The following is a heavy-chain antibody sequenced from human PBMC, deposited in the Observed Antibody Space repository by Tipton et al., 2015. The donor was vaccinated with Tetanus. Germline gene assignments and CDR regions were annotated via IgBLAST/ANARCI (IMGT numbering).Heavy chain of an antibody. J-gene: IGHJ6*02. CDR3: ARGDYYGSGTYDV. D-gene: IGHD3-10*01. CDR2: ISNGNP. V-gene: IGHV4-4*07. CDR1: RGPIRSYY. Sequence: TLSLTCSVSRGPIRSYYWSWIRQPAGKGLEWIGHISNGNPDYAPSLKSRVTLSVDTSKNEFSLRLRSVTAADTAVYYCARGDYYGSGTYDVWGQGTTVTVPS.